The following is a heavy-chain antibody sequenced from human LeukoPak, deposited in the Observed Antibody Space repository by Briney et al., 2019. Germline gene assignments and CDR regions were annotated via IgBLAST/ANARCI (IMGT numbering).Heavy chain of an antibody. V-gene: IGHV1-46*01. CDR3: ARGVGLAWYFDL. CDR2: IHPSAGST. Sequence: ASVKVSCKASGYTFTSYYMHWLRQAPGQGLEWMGLIHPSAGSTSYAQRFQGRVTMTRDTSTSTVYMELSSLRSEDTAVYYCARGVGLAWYFDLWGRGTLVTVSS. CDR1: GYTFTSYY. J-gene: IGHJ2*01.